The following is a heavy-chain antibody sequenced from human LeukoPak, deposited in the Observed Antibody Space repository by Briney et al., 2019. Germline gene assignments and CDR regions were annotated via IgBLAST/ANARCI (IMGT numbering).Heavy chain of an antibody. J-gene: IGHJ6*02. CDR1: GFTFSSYA. CDR3: AKGGCGGDCYSRPLYYYYGMDV. D-gene: IGHD2-21*02. CDR2: ISGSGGST. Sequence: GGSLRLSCAASGFTFSSYAMSWVRQAPGKGLEWVSAISGSGGSTYYADSVKGRFTIARDNSKNTLYLQMNSLRAEDTAVYYCAKGGCGGDCYSRPLYYYYGMDVWGQGTTVTVSS. V-gene: IGHV3-23*01.